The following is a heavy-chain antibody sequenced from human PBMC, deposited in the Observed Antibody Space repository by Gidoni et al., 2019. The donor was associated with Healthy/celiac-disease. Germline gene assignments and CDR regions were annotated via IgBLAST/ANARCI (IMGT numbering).Heavy chain of an antibody. J-gene: IGHJ4*02. CDR3: AGSSSSEGRIDY. V-gene: IGHV1-46*01. CDR1: GYTFTSYY. Sequence: QVQLVQSGAEVKKPGASVKASCKASGYTFTSYYMHWVRQAPGQGLEWMGIINPSGGSTSYAQKFQGRVTMTRDTSTSTVYMELSSLRSEDTAVYYCAGSSSSEGRIDYWGQGTLVTVSS. D-gene: IGHD6-6*01. CDR2: INPSGGST.